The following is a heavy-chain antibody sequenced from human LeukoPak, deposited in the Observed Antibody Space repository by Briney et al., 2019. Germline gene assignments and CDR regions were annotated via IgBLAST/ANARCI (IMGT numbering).Heavy chain of an antibody. V-gene: IGHV3-48*03. CDR1: GFIISSNY. CDR3: AELGITMIGGV. CDR2: ISSSGSTI. J-gene: IGHJ6*04. Sequence: GGSLRLSCAASGFIISSNYMTWVRQAPGKGLEWVSYISSSGSTIYYADSVKGRFTISRDNAKNSLYLQMNSLRAEDTAVYYCAELGITMIGGVWGKGTTVTISS. D-gene: IGHD3-10*02.